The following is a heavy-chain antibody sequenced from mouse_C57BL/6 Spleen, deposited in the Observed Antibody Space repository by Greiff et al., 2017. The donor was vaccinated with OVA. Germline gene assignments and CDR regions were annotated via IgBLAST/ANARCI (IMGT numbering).Heavy chain of an antibody. Sequence: EVQLVESGGGLVKPGGSLKLSCAASGFTFSDYGMHWVRQAPEKGLEWVAYISSGSSTIYSADTVKGRFHISRDNAKNTLFLQMTSLRSEDTAMYYCARAIYYDYSFAYWGQGTLVTVSA. V-gene: IGHV5-17*01. D-gene: IGHD2-4*01. CDR3: ARAIYYDYSFAY. J-gene: IGHJ3*01. CDR2: ISSGSSTI. CDR1: GFTFSDYG.